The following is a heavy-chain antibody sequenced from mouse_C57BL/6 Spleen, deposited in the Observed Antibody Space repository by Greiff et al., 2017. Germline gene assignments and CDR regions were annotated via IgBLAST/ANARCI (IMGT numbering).Heavy chain of an antibody. CDR2: INPSSGYT. Sequence: VQLQQSGAELARPGASVKMSCKASGYTFTSYTMHWVKQRPGQGLEWIGHINPSSGYTKYNQKFKDKATLTADKSSSTAYMQLSSLTSEDSAVXYCAQTETTGDYFDYWGQGTTLTVSS. CDR1: GYTFTSYT. J-gene: IGHJ2*01. CDR3: AQTETTGDYFDY. V-gene: IGHV1-4*01. D-gene: IGHD4-1*01.